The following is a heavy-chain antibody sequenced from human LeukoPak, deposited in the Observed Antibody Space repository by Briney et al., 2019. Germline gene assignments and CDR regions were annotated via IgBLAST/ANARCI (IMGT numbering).Heavy chain of an antibody. CDR2: ISDIGSI. D-gene: IGHD2-2*01. CDR3: ARGLGYCSSTSCYVRAVATTSYYSDY. V-gene: IGHV4-59*12. J-gene: IGHJ4*02. Sequence: SETLSLTCTVSGGSISSYYWSWIRQPPGKGLEWIAYISDIGSINYNPSLKSRVTISVDTSKNQFSLKLSSVTAADTAVYYCARGLGYCSSTSCYVRAVATTSYYSDYWGQGTLVTVSS. CDR1: GGSISSYY.